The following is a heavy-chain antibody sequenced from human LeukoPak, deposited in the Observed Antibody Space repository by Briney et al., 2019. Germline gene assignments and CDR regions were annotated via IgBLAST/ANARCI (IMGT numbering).Heavy chain of an antibody. Sequence: GGSRRLSCAASGFTLSDHYMDWVRQAPGKGLEWVSGISGSGSSTYYADSVKGRFTISRDNSKNTLHLQMSGLRVEDTAVYYCAKRCSVDYWVQGTLVTVSS. J-gene: IGHJ4*02. CDR1: GFTLSDHY. CDR2: ISGSGSST. V-gene: IGHV3-23*01. D-gene: IGHD2-8*01. CDR3: AKRCSVDY.